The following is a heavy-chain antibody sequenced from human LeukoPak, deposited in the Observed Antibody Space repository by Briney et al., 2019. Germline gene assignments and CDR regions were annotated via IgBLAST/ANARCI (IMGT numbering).Heavy chain of an antibody. CDR3: ARGDHYYDSSGYPSFEY. CDR1: GGSISSYY. CDR2: IYSGGST. J-gene: IGHJ4*02. V-gene: IGHV3-66*01. D-gene: IGHD3-22*01. Sequence: ETLSLTCTVSGGSISSYYWSWVRQAPGKGLEWVSVIYSGGSTYYADSVKGRFTISRDNSKNTLYLQMNSLRAEDTAVYYCARGDHYYDSSGYPSFEYWGQGTLVTVSS.